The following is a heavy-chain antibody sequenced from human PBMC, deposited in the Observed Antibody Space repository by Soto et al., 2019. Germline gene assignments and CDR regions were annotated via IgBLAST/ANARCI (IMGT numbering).Heavy chain of an antibody. CDR2: IWYDGSNK. J-gene: IGHJ4*02. CDR3: ARDDYYDGSGYYYDPLRYFDY. Sequence: QVQLVESGGGVVQPGRSLRLSCAASGFTFSSYGMHWVRQAPGKGLEWVAVIWYDGSNKYYADSVKGRFTISRDNSKNTLYLQMNSVRAEATAVYYCARDDYYDGSGYYYDPLRYFDYWGQGTLVTVSS. D-gene: IGHD3-22*01. V-gene: IGHV3-33*01. CDR1: GFTFSSYG.